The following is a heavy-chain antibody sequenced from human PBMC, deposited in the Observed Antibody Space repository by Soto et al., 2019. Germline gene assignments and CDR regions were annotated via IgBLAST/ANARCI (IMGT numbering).Heavy chain of an antibody. J-gene: IGHJ4*02. Sequence: QITLKESGPPLVKPTQTLTLTCTFSGFSLSTSGVGVGWIRQPPGKALEWLAVIYWDDDKRYSPYLKSRLTITKDTSKNQVVLTMTNVDPGDTATYYCVHRATLGGSWDTGYLDYWGQGTLVTVSS. D-gene: IGHD6-13*01. CDR2: IYWDDDK. CDR1: GFSLSTSGVG. V-gene: IGHV2-5*02. CDR3: VHRATLGGSWDTGYLDY.